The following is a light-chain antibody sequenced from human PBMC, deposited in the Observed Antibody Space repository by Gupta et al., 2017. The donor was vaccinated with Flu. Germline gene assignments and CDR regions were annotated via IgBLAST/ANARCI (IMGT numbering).Light chain of an antibody. CDR3: QHCDGWQS. V-gene: IGKV3-11*01. CDR2: DAS. Sequence: IVMTQSPATLSLSPGERATLSCRASQSVKNYLAWYQQKPGQAPRLLIYDASPRATGIPDRFSGSGDGTDFTLTSNIREPEDCAVYYWQHCDGWQSFGHGTKLDI. CDR1: QSVKNY. J-gene: IGKJ3*01.